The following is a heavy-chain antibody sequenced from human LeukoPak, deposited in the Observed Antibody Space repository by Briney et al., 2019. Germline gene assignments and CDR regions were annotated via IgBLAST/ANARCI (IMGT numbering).Heavy chain of an antibody. V-gene: IGHV3-21*01. D-gene: IGHD3-16*01. Sequence: GGSLRLSCAASGFTFSSYSMNWVRQAPGKWREWVSSISSSSIYIYYADSVKGRFTISRDNAKKSVHLQMNSLRAEDTAVYFCAKDLSGGYHSYYFDFWGQGTPVTVSS. J-gene: IGHJ4*02. CDR3: AKDLSGGYHSYYFDF. CDR2: ISSSSIYI. CDR1: GFTFSSYS.